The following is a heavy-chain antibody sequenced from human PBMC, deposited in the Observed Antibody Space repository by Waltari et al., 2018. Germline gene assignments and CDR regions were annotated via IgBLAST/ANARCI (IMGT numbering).Heavy chain of an antibody. D-gene: IGHD3-22*01. CDR2: ISGSGGST. CDR3: AKGNTYYYDSSGYYSYWYFDL. CDR1: GFTFSSYA. Sequence: EVQLLESGGGLVQPGGSLRLSCAASGFTFSSYAMSWVRQAPGKGLEWVSAISGSGGSTYYADSVNGRFTISRDNSKNTLYLQMNSLRAEDTAVYYCAKGNTYYYDSSGYYSYWYFDLWGRGTLVTVSS. J-gene: IGHJ2*01. V-gene: IGHV3-23*01.